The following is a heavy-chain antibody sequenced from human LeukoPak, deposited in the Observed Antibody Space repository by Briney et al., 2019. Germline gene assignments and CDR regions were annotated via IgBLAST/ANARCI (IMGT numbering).Heavy chain of an antibody. D-gene: IGHD2-2*02. CDR2: IYPGDSDT. Sequence: GESLKISSKGSGYSFTSYWIGWVRQMPGKGQEWVGIIYPGDSDTSYSPDFQGQVTISADKSISTAYLQWSSLKASDTAMYYCASCSTSCYMWGQGTLVTVSS. J-gene: IGHJ4*02. V-gene: IGHV5-51*01. CDR1: GYSFTSYW. CDR3: ASCSTSCYM.